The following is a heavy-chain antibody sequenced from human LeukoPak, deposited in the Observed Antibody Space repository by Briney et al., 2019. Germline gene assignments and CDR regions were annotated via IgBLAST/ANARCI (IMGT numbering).Heavy chain of an antibody. CDR3: ARGSTWLRRFDY. Sequence: KPSETLSLTCAVYGGSFSGYYRSWIRQPPGKGLEWIGEINHSGSTNYNPSLKSRVTISVDTSKNQFSLKLSSVTAADTAVYYCARGSTWLRRFDYWGQGTLLTVSS. J-gene: IGHJ4*02. CDR2: INHSGST. D-gene: IGHD5-12*01. V-gene: IGHV4-34*01. CDR1: GGSFSGYY.